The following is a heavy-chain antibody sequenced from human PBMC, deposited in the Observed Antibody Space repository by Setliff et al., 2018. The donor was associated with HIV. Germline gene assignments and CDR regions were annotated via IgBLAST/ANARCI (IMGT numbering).Heavy chain of an antibody. V-gene: IGHV1-18*01. CDR3: ARDHGGNSGYNWFDP. CDR1: GNTLRNNA. J-gene: IGHJ5*02. D-gene: IGHD2-21*02. CDR2: VSPHGGYT. Sequence: GASVKVSCKASGNTLRNNAIGWVRQAPGQGLEWMGWVSPHGGYTSYAKKFQGRITMTTDTSIATAYMELRGLTSDDTAVYYCARDHGGNSGYNWFDPWGQGTLVTVSS.